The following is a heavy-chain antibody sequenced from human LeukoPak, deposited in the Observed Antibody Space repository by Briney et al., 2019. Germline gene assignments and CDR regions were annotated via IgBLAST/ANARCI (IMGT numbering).Heavy chain of an antibody. J-gene: IGHJ4*02. Sequence: PGGSLRLSCEGSAFIFSGHWMNWVRQTPGKGLEWVASIKQDGSEKYYVGSVKGRFTISRDNAKNSMYLQMNSLRAEDTAVYYCARDSWYSSDWWGQGTLVTVSS. CDR1: AFIFSGHW. V-gene: IGHV3-7*01. CDR3: ARDSWYSSDW. D-gene: IGHD6-13*01. CDR2: IKQDGSEK.